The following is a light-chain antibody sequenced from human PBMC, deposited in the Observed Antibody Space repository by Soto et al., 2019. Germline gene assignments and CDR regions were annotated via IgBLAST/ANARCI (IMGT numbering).Light chain of an antibody. CDR1: QSIVRW. CDR2: DAS. Sequence: DTQMTQSPYTLSASVGDSVTITCRASQSIVRWLAWYQQKPGKAPNLLIYDASTLESGVPSRFSGSGSGTGFTLTISSLQPDDFATYYCQQYNTGWTFGHGTKV. CDR3: QQYNTGWT. J-gene: IGKJ1*01. V-gene: IGKV1-5*01.